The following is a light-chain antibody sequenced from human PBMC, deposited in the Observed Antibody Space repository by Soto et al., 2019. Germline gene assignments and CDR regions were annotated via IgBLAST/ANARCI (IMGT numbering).Light chain of an antibody. CDR3: QQSYSTPHT. CDR1: QDISQS. V-gene: IGKV1-39*01. J-gene: IGKJ2*01. CDR2: AAH. Sequence: IQMTQSPSSLSASLGDRVTVTCRASQDISQSVNWYQQKPGKAPKLLIYAAHSFESGVPSRFNGSESGTHFALTISSLQPEDVATSSCQQSYSTPHTSGQGTMLQIK.